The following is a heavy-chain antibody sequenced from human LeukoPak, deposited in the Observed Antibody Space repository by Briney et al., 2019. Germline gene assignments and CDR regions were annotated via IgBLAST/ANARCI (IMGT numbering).Heavy chain of an antibody. J-gene: IGHJ4*02. CDR3: AKEIYYYDSSGYSS. D-gene: IGHD3-22*01. CDR1: GFTFSSYA. Sequence: GGSLRLSCAASGFTFSSYAMSWVRQAPGKGLEWVSAISGSGGSTYYADSVKGRFTISRDNSKNTLYLQMNSLRAEDTAVYYSAKEIYYYDSSGYSSWGQGTLVTVSS. V-gene: IGHV3-23*01. CDR2: ISGSGGST.